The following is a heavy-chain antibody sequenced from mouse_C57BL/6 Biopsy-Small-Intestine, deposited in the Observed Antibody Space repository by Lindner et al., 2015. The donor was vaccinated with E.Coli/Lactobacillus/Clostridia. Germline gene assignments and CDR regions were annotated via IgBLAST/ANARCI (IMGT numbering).Heavy chain of an antibody. J-gene: IGHJ4*01. CDR3: ARNYYGSSYYAMDY. D-gene: IGHD1-1*01. V-gene: IGHV2-6*02. Sequence: VQLQESGPGLVAPSQSLSITCTVSGFSLTSYGVHWVRQPPGKGLEWLVVIWSDGSTTYNSALKSRLSISKDNSKSQVFLKMNSLQTDDTARYYCARNYYGSSYYAMDYWGQGTSVTVSS. CDR1: GFSLTSYG. CDR2: IWSDGST.